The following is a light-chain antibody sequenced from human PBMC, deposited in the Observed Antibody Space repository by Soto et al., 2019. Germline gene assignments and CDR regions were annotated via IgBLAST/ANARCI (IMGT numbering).Light chain of an antibody. Sequence: QSVLTQPPSVSGAPGQRVTISCTGSSSNIGAGYDVNWYQQLPETAPKLLIYDNNKRPSGIPDRFSDSKSGTSATLAITGLQTGDEADYYCGTWDSSLSAYVFGTGTKV. CDR3: GTWDSSLSAYV. CDR1: SSNIGAGYD. J-gene: IGLJ1*01. V-gene: IGLV1-51*01. CDR2: DNN.